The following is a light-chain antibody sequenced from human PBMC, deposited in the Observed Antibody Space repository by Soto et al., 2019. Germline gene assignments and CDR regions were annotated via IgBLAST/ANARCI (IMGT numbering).Light chain of an antibody. CDR1: QSIGKY. CDR2: AAS. Sequence: IHMNQSPSSVSSSVRYIVTITFRASQSIGKYLSWFQQTPGNAPKLLIYAASGLQSGVPSRFSGSGSGTDFTLTINSLQREDFATYYCQQTYNTPLTFGGGTKVDIK. J-gene: IGKJ4*01. CDR3: QQTYNTPLT. V-gene: IGKV1-39*01.